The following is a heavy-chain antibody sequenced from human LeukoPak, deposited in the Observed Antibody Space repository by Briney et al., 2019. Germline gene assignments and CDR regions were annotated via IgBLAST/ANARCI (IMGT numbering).Heavy chain of an antibody. CDR1: GYTFTGYY. Sequence: ASVKVSCKPSGYTFTGYYMNWVRQAPGQGLEWMGWINPNSGGTNYAQKFQGRVIMTRDTSISTAYMELSRLRSDDTAVYYCARLRAVTGAFDIWGQGTMVTVSS. CDR2: INPNSGGT. V-gene: IGHV1-2*02. CDR3: ARLRAVTGAFDI. D-gene: IGHD5-18*01. J-gene: IGHJ3*02.